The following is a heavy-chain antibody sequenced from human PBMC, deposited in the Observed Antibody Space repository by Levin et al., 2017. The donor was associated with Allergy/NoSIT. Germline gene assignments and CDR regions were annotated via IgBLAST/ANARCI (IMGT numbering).Heavy chain of an antibody. CDR1: GSIFNEYW. CDR3: ARDRIAFWTPLRYYYMDV. D-gene: IGHD3/OR15-3a*01. Sequence: GESLKISCKASGSIFNEYWMHWVRQAPGQGLEWMGRINPNNGATNYGQKFQGRVTLSRDTSISTVYMELSRLKSDDTAVYYCARDRIAFWTPLRYYYMDVWGKGTTVTVS. CDR2: INPNNGAT. V-gene: IGHV1-2*06. J-gene: IGHJ6*03.